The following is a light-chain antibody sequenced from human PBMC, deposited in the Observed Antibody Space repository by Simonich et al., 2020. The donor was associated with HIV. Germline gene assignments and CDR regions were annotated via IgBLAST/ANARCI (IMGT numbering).Light chain of an antibody. CDR2: GAS. CDR3: QQCHTHPHT. J-gene: IGKJ2*01. V-gene: IGKV3-15*01. Sequence: EIVMTQSPATLSVSPGERATLSCRASQSVSSDLAWYQQKPGQAPRLLIYGASTRATGVPARFSGSGSGTDFTLTISSLQAEDVAVYFCQQCHTHPHTFGQGTKVEIK. CDR1: QSVSSD.